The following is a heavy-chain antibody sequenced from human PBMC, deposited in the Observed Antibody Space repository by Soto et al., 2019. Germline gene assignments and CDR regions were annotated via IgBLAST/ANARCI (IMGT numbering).Heavy chain of an antibody. J-gene: IGHJ4*02. D-gene: IGHD6-19*01. CDR2: ISGSGGST. CDR3: ANSPQWRVTRY. CDR1: GFTFSSYA. Sequence: EVQLLESGGGLVQPGGSLRLSCAASGFTFSSYAMSWVRQAPGKGLECVSSISGSGGSTYYADSVKGRFTISRDNSKNTLYLQMNSLRADDPAVYYCANSPQWRVTRYWGQGTLVTVSS. V-gene: IGHV3-23*01.